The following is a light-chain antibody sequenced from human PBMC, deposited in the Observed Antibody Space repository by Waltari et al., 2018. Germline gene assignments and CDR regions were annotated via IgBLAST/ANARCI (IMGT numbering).Light chain of an antibody. V-gene: IGKV1-12*01. J-gene: IGKJ1*01. Sequence: DIQMTQSPSSVSASVGDRVTITCRASQGVNTWLAWYQQQPGKVPKLLIHTTSTLQPGVPSRFSGSGSGTDFTLTISSLQPEDFATYYCQQANSSPLTFGQGTQVEV. CDR2: TTS. CDR3: QQANSSPLT. CDR1: QGVNTW.